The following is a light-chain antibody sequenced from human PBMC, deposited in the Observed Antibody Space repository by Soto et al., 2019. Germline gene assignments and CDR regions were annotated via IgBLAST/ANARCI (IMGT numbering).Light chain of an antibody. V-gene: IGKV1-39*01. CDR1: QTVNTY. Sequence: DIQMTQSPSSLSASIGDRVTITCRASQTVNTYLHLYQQKPGKAPKLLIYAASNLQSGVPSRFSGSGSGTNFTLSLNSLQPEDFATYYCQQGYSNPWTFGQGTKVDIK. CDR2: AAS. CDR3: QQGYSNPWT. J-gene: IGKJ1*01.